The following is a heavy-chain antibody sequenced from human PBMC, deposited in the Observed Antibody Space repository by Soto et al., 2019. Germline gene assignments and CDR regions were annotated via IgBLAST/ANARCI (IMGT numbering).Heavy chain of an antibody. CDR1: GGTFSSYA. J-gene: IGHJ5*02. D-gene: IGHD2-2*02. CDR2: LIPIFGTA. CDR3: AREGPGLVVVPAAIANWFDP. V-gene: IGHV1-69*01. Sequence: QVQLVQSGAEVKKPGSSVKVSCKASGGTFSSYAISWVRQAPGQGLEWMGGLIPIFGTANYAQKFQGRVTITADESTSTAYMELSSLRSEDTAVYYCAREGPGLVVVPAAIANWFDPWGQGTLVTVSS.